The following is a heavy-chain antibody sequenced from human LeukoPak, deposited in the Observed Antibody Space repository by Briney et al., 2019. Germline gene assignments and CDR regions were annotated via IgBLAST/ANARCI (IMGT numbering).Heavy chain of an antibody. CDR3: ARSGIAVAGTGFRDY. J-gene: IGHJ4*02. V-gene: IGHV3-53*01. D-gene: IGHD6-19*01. Sequence: GGSLRLSCAASGFTVSSNYMSWVRQAPGKGLEWVSVIYSGGSTYYADSVKGRFTISRDNSKNTLYLQMNSLRAEDTAVYYCARSGIAVAGTGFRDYWGQGTLVTVSS. CDR1: GFTVSSNY. CDR2: IYSGGST.